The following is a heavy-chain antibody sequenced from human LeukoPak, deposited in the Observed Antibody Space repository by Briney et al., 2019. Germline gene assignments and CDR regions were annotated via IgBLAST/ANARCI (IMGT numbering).Heavy chain of an antibody. J-gene: IGHJ4*02. CDR3: ARRRDLYSGSYYPFDY. CDR1: GYSFTSYW. D-gene: IGHD1-26*01. V-gene: IGHV5-51*01. Sequence: GESLKISCKGSGYSFTSYWIGWVRQMPGKGLKWMGIIYPGDSDARYSPSFQGQVTISADKSISTAYLPWSSLKASDTAMYYCARRRDLYSGSYYPFDYWGQGTLVTVSS. CDR2: IYPGDSDA.